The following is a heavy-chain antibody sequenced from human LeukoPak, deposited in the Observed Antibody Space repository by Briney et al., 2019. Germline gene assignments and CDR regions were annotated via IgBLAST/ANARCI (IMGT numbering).Heavy chain of an antibody. D-gene: IGHD1-1*01. V-gene: IGHV4-59*01. CDR2: MHYSGDS. J-gene: IGHJ4*02. CDR3: ARDLELERNRWNYFES. CDR1: GESFSGYY. Sequence: SETLSLTCAVYGESFSGYYWSWIRQPPGKGLEWIGSMHYSGDSKYNPSLRSRVSLSIDTSKQQFSLRLSSVTAADTAVYYCARDLELERNRWNYFESWGQGALVTVSS.